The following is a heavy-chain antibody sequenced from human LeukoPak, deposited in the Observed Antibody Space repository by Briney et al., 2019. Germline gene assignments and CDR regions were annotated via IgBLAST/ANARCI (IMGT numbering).Heavy chain of an antibody. CDR1: GGSISSGGYP. CDR2: IYYSGST. D-gene: IGHD3-10*01. CDR3: ARRAYGSGSYYNGVNPVYYYYYYMDV. J-gene: IGHJ6*03. Sequence: SETLSLTCAVSGGSISSGGYPWSWIRQPPGKGLEWIGYIYYSGSTYYNPSLKSRVTISVDTSKNQFSLKLSSVTAADTAVYYCARRAYGSGSYYNGVNPVYYYYYYMDVWGKGTTVTVSS. V-gene: IGHV4-61*08.